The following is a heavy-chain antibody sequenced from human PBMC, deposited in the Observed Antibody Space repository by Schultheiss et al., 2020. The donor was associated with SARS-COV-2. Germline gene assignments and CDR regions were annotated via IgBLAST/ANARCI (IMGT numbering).Heavy chain of an antibody. D-gene: IGHD5-12*01. Sequence: GESLKISCAASGFTFSDYYMNWVRQAPGKGLEWVSSIDPTSSYIYYADSVRGRFTVSRDSAWGSLHLQMDGLTVDDTALYYCARGGVVASRRDPLDYWGQGTPVTVSS. J-gene: IGHJ4*02. V-gene: IGHV3-21*01. CDR1: GFTFSDYY. CDR3: ARGGVVASRRDPLDY. CDR2: IDPTSSYI.